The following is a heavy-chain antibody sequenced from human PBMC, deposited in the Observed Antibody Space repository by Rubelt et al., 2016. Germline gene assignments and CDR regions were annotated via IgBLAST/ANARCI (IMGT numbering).Heavy chain of an antibody. CDR3: AKDLAGGATDY. CDR1: GFTSSRYW. CDR2: ITYDGSKK. Sequence: VQVVESGGGLVQPGGSLRLSCAMSGFTSSRYWMTWIRQAPGEGLEWVALITYDGSKKYYADSVKGRFTISRDNSRNTLYLEMNSLRAEDTAVYHCAKDLAGGATDYWGQGTLVTVSS. D-gene: IGHD1-26*01. J-gene: IGHJ4*02. V-gene: IGHV3-30*02.